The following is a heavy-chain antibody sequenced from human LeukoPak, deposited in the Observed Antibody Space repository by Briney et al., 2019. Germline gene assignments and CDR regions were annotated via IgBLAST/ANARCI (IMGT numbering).Heavy chain of an antibody. CDR2: IYYSGST. D-gene: IGHD2/OR15-2a*01. Sequence: SQTLSPTCTVSGGSISSGGYYWSWIRQHPGKGLEWIGYIYYSGSTYYNPSLKSRVTISVDTSKNQFSLKLSSVTAADTAVYYCARVYGPRFQDYWYFDLWGRGTLVTVSS. V-gene: IGHV4-31*03. J-gene: IGHJ2*01. CDR1: GGSISSGGYY. CDR3: ARVYGPRFQDYWYFDL.